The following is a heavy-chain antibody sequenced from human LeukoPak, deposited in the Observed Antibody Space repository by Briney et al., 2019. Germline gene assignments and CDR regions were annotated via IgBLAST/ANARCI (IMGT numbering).Heavy chain of an antibody. V-gene: IGHV3-23*01. Sequence: GGSLRLSCAASGFTFSRYWMHWVRQAPGKGLEWVSAISGSGGSTYYADSVKGRFTISRDNSKNTLYLQMNSLRAEDTAMYYCAKKLSGSGWIFDYWGQGTLVTVSS. CDR1: GFTFSRYW. CDR2: ISGSGGST. CDR3: AKKLSGSGWIFDY. D-gene: IGHD6-19*01. J-gene: IGHJ4*02.